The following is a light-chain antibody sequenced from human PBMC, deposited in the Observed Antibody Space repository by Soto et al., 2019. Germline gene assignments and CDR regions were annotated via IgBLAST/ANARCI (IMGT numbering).Light chain of an antibody. Sequence: DIQITQSPSSLSASVGDRVTITCRASQSISSYLNWYQQKPVKAPKLLIYAASSLQSWVPSRFSGSGSGTDFTFTTSSLQPEDFATYYSQQSYSTPLPFGGGTKVDIK. CDR1: QSISSY. V-gene: IGKV1-39*01. CDR3: QQSYSTPLP. J-gene: IGKJ4*01. CDR2: AAS.